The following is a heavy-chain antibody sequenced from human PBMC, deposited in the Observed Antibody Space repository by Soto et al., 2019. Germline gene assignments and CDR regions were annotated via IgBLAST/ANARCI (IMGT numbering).Heavy chain of an antibody. CDR1: GGTFSSYA. CDR2: IIPIFGTA. Sequence: QVQLVQSGAEVKKPGSSVKVSCKDSGGTFSSYAISWVRQAPGHGLEWMGGIIPIFGTANYAQKFQGRVTITADESTSTAYMELSSLRSEDTAVYYCAAHIYGSGSYYRGGTWFDPWGQGTLVTVSS. D-gene: IGHD3-10*01. J-gene: IGHJ5*02. CDR3: AAHIYGSGSYYRGGTWFDP. V-gene: IGHV1-69*01.